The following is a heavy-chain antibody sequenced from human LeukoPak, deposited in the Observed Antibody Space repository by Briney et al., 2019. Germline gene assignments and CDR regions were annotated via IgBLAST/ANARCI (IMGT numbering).Heavy chain of an antibody. D-gene: IGHD2-2*02. Sequence: GGSLRLSCAASGFTFSSYSMDWVRQAPGKGLEWVSSISSSSSYIYYADSVKGRFTISRDNAKNSLYLQMNSLRAEDTAVYYCATDPRIPPEDWGQGTLVTVSS. CDR1: GFTFSSYS. V-gene: IGHV3-21*01. J-gene: IGHJ4*02. CDR2: ISSSSSYI. CDR3: ATDPRIPPED.